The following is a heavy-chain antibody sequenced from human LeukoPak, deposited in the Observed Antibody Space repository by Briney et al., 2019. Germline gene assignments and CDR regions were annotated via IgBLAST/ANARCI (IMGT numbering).Heavy chain of an antibody. CDR3: ARESGFMMVGEINADNWFDP. CDR2: ISDDGSKR. CDR1: GFTFRNSA. Sequence: GRSLRLSCAGAGFTFRNSAFHWVRQAPGKGLEWVAVISDDGSKRFYADSVKGRFTISRDNSKDTLYLHMKTLRPEDTAVYYCARESGFMMVGEINADNWFDPWGQGTPVTVSS. J-gene: IGHJ5*02. D-gene: IGHD3-22*01. V-gene: IGHV3-30*04.